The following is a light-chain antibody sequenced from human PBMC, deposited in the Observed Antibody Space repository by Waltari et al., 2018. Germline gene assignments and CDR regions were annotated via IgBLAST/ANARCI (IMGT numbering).Light chain of an antibody. CDR3: QQFNNYRIT. V-gene: IGKV1D-13*01. J-gene: IGKJ5*01. CDR2: GAS. Sequence: AFQLTQSPSSLSASVGDTVTITCRASQGITSALAWYQQKPGKPPTLLIYGASSLGSGVPSRCTGRRYGTYFTLPISSLQPEDFATYYCQQFNNYRITFGQGTRLEIK. CDR1: QGITSA.